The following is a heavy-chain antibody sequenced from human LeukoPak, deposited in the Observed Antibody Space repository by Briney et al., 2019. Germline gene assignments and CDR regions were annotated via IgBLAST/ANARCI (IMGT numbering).Heavy chain of an antibody. J-gene: IGHJ3*02. D-gene: IGHD2-15*01. CDR1: GGSFSGYY. CDR2: INHRGST. Sequence: SETLSLTCAVYGGSFSGYYWSWIRQPPGKGLEWIGEINHRGSTNYNPSLKSRVTISVDTSKNQFSLKLSSVTAADTAVYYCASTICSGGSCYFRAFDIWGQGTMVTVSS. V-gene: IGHV4-34*01. CDR3: ASTICSGGSCYFRAFDI.